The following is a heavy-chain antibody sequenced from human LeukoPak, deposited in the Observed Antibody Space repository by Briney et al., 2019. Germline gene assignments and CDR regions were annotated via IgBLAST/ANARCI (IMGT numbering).Heavy chain of an antibody. V-gene: IGHV4-39*07. Sequence: SETLSLTCTVSGGSISSSSYYWGWIRQPPGKGLEWIGSIYYSGSTYYNPSLKSRVTISVDTSKNQFSLKLSSVTAADTAVYYCARSMDTAMVQAAYYYYYMDVWGKGTTVTVSS. D-gene: IGHD5-18*01. CDR1: GGSISSSSYY. CDR3: ARSMDTAMVQAAYYYYYMDV. J-gene: IGHJ6*03. CDR2: IYYSGST.